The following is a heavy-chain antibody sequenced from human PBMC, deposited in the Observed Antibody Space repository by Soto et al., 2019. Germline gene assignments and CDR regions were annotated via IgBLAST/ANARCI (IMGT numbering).Heavy chain of an antibody. V-gene: IGHV1-69*02. CDR3: STDVAGNTEIDY. CDR1: GGTFSSYT. Sequence: QVQLVQSGAEVKKPGSSVKVSCKASGGTFSSYTINWVRQAPGQGLEWMGRIIPILAISHYAQKFQGRVTITADRSTTTAYMELSSLRSEDTAVYYCSTDVAGNTEIDYWGQGTLVTVSS. D-gene: IGHD6-19*01. J-gene: IGHJ4*02. CDR2: IIPILAIS.